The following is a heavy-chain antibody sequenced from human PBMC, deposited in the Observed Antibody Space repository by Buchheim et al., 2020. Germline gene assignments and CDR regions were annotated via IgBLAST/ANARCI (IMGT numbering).Heavy chain of an antibody. CDR3: ARDYYDYVWGSYRYNYYYGMDV. CDR1: GYTFTSYY. CDR2: INPSGGST. V-gene: IGHV1-46*01. J-gene: IGHJ6*02. Sequence: QVQLVQSGAEVKKPGASVKVSCKASGYTFTSYYMHWVRQAPGQGLEWMGIINPSGGSTSYAQKFQGRVNMTRDKSTSTVYMELSSLRSEDTAVYYCARDYYDYVWGSYRYNYYYGMDVWGQGTT. D-gene: IGHD3-16*02.